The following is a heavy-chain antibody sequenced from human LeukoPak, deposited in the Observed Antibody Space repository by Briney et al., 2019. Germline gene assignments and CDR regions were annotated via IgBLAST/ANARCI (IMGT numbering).Heavy chain of an antibody. CDR1: SGSFSGYY. J-gene: IGHJ3*02. V-gene: IGHV4-34*01. CDR2: INHSGST. Sequence: SETLSLTCAVYSGSFSGYYWSWIRQPPGKGLEWIGEINHSGSTNYNPSLKSRVTISVDTSKNQFSLKLSSVTAADTAVYYCARGRVWWELRPFDIWGQGTMVTVSS. CDR3: ARGRVWWELRPFDI. D-gene: IGHD1-26*01.